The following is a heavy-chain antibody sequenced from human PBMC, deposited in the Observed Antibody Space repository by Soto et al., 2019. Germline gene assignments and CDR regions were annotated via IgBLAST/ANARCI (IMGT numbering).Heavy chain of an antibody. Sequence: SETLSLTCSVSGGSVISYYWSWVRQPAGKRLEWIGRVYSSGSVSYNPSLKSRLSMSVDKSTNQFALNLTSVTAADTAKYYCARETYDIWSGYYSYFDYWGQGILVTVSS. D-gene: IGHD3-3*01. CDR3: ARETYDIWSGYYSYFDY. V-gene: IGHV4-4*07. J-gene: IGHJ4*02. CDR1: GGSVISYY. CDR2: VYSSGSV.